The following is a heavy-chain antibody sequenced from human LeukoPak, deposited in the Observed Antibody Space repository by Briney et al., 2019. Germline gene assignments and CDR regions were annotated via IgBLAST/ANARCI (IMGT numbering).Heavy chain of an antibody. CDR3: ARDPTRPWYSSSWSTYLYYYSNGMEV. V-gene: IGHV1-46*01. CDR1: GYTFTSYY. CDR2: INPSGGST. D-gene: IGHD6-13*01. Sequence: GASVKVSCKASGYTFTSYYMHWVRQAPGQGLEWMGIINPSGGSTSYAQKFQGRVTMTRDTSTSTVYMELSSLRSEDTAVYYCARDPTRPWYSSSWSTYLYYYSNGMEVWGQGTTVTVSS. J-gene: IGHJ6*02.